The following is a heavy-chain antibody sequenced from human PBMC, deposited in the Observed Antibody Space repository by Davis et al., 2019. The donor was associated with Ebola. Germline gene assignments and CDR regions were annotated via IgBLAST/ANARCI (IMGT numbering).Heavy chain of an antibody. V-gene: IGHV3-53*05. J-gene: IGHJ4*02. Sequence: GESLKISCAASGFTVSSNHMSWVRQAPGKGLEWVSVFYDQSTDYADPVRGRFIISRDKSNNTLYLEMNSLRVDDTAVYYFATTQWLREFDNWGQGTLVTVSS. CDR3: ATTQWLREFDN. CDR2: FYDQST. D-gene: IGHD6-19*01. CDR1: GFTVSSNH.